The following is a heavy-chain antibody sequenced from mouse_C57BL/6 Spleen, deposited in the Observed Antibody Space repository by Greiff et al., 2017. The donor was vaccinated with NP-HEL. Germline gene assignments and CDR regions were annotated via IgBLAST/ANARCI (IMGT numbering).Heavy chain of an antibody. D-gene: IGHD3-2*02. V-gene: IGHV1-76*01. CDR2: IYPGSGNT. CDR1: GYTFTDYY. Sequence: QVQLQQSGAELVRPGASVKLSCKASGYTFTDYYINWVKQRPGQGLEWIARIYPGSGNTYYNEKFKGKATLTAEKSSSTAYMQLSSLTSEDSAVYFCARGAQATNYAMDYWGQGTSVTVSS. CDR3: ARGAQATNYAMDY. J-gene: IGHJ4*01.